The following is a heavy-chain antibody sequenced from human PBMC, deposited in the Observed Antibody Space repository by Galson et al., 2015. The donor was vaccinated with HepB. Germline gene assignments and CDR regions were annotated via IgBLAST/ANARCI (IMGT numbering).Heavy chain of an antibody. CDR2: IKQDGSEK. Sequence: SLRLSCASSGFTFSRYWMMWVRQAPGKGLEWVANIKQDGSEKYYVDSVKGRFTISRDNAKNSLYLQMNSLRPEDTAVYYCARGSMAVVGTGGGYWGQGTLVTVSS. CDR3: ARGSMAVVGTGGGY. D-gene: IGHD6-19*01. V-gene: IGHV3-7*03. CDR1: GFTFSRYW. J-gene: IGHJ4*02.